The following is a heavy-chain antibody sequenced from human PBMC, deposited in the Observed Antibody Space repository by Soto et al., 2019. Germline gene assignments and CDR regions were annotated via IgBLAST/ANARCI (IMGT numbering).Heavy chain of an antibody. V-gene: IGHV3-23*01. J-gene: IGHJ4*02. CDR1: GFTFSSYA. D-gene: IGHD2-15*01. Sequence: EVQLLESGGGLVQPGGSLRLSCAASGFTFSSYAMSWVRQAPGKGLEWVAVISSSGGSTYYADSVKGRFTISRDNSKNTLYLQMNSLRAEDTAVYYCAKGGSSYYFDSWGQGTRVTVSS. CDR3: AKGGSSYYFDS. CDR2: ISSSGGST.